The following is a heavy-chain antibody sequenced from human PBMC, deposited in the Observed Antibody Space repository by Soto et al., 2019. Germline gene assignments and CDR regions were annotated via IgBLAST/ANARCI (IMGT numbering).Heavy chain of an antibody. J-gene: IGHJ3*02. CDR2: INPSGGST. Sequence: ASVKVSCKASGYTFTSYYMHWVRQAPGQGLEWMGIINPSGGSTSYAQKFQGRVTMTRDTSTSTVYMELSSLRSEDTAVYYCATVRPLRVCTSTSCLGAFDIWGQGTMVTVSS. D-gene: IGHD2-2*01. CDR3: ATVRPLRVCTSTSCLGAFDI. CDR1: GYTFTSYY. V-gene: IGHV1-46*01.